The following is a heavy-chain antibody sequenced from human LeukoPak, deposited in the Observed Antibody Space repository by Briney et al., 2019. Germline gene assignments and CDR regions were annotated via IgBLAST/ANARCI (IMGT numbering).Heavy chain of an antibody. J-gene: IGHJ3*02. CDR2: INPNSGGT. CDR3: ARDKYDSQDAFDI. D-gene: IGHD2-21*02. Sequence: ASVKVSCKASGYTFTGYYMHWVRQAPGQGLEWMGWINPNSGGTNYAQKFQGRVTMTRDTSISTAYMELSRLRSDDTAVYYSARDKYDSQDAFDIWGQGTMVTVSS. V-gene: IGHV1-2*02. CDR1: GYTFTGYY.